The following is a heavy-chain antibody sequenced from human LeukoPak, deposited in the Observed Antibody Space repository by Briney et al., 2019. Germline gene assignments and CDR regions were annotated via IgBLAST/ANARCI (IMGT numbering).Heavy chain of an antibody. J-gene: IGHJ4*02. D-gene: IGHD4-17*01. Sequence: PGGPLRLSCAASGFTFSSYGMHWVRQAPGKGLEWVAVISYDGSNKYYADSVKGRFTISRDNSKNTLYLQMNSLRAEDTAVYYCAKDITVTTPPDYWGQGTLVTVSS. CDR1: GFTFSSYG. CDR3: AKDITVTTPPDY. V-gene: IGHV3-30*18. CDR2: ISYDGSNK.